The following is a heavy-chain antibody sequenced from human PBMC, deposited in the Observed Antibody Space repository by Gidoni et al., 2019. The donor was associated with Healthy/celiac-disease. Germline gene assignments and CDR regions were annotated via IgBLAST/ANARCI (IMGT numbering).Heavy chain of an antibody. CDR1: GFTFSSYD. Sequence: EVQLVVSGGGLVQPGGSLRLSCAASGFTFSSYDMHWVRQATGKGLEWVSSIGTAGNTNYPGSVKGRFTISRENAKNALYLQMNSLRAGDTAVYYCAKGAGFGEPFHYYYGMDVWGQGTTVTVSS. V-gene: IGHV3-13*04. CDR3: AKGAGFGEPFHYYYGMDV. J-gene: IGHJ6*02. D-gene: IGHD3-10*01. CDR2: IGTAGNT.